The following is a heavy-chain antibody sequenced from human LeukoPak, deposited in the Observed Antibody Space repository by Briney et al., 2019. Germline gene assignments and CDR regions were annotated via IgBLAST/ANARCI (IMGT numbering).Heavy chain of an antibody. J-gene: IGHJ4*02. V-gene: IGHV3-30*03. CDR2: MSYDGSNE. D-gene: IGHD1-7*01. Sequence: PGKPLRLSCAASGFSFSNYGMHWVRQAPGKGLEWLAHMSYDGSNEYYADSVKGRFTISGDNSKKTLYLQMESLGTEDTAVYYCARGLGNWNCRLDSWGQGTLVTVSS. CDR3: ARGLGNWNCRLDS. CDR1: GFSFSNYG.